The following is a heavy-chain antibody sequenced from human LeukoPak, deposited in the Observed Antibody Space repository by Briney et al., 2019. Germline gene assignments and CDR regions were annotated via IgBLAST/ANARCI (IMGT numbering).Heavy chain of an antibody. V-gene: IGHV3-48*02. CDR2: ISSGSGTI. CDR3: AREPYGSGIYYPDY. D-gene: IGHD3-10*01. Sequence: GGSLRLSCAASGFTFSSYGMHWVRQAPGKGLEWVSYISSGSGTIYYADSVKGRFTISRDNAKNSLSLQMNSLRDEDTAVYYCAREPYGSGIYYPDYWGQGTLVTVSS. J-gene: IGHJ4*02. CDR1: GFTFSSYG.